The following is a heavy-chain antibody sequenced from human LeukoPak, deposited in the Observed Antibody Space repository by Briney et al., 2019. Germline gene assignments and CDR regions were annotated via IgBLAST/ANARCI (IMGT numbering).Heavy chain of an antibody. Sequence: PGGSLRLSCAASGFTFDDYAMHWVRQAPGKGLEWVSGISWNSGSIGYADSVKGRFTISRDNAKNSLYLQMNSLRAEDTALYYCAKGPPYYYMDVWGKGTTVTVAS. CDR2: ISWNSGSI. CDR3: AKGPPYYYMDV. J-gene: IGHJ6*03. V-gene: IGHV3-9*01. CDR1: GFTFDDYA.